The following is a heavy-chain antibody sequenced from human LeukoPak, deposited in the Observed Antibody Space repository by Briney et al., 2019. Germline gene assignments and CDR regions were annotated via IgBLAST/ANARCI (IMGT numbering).Heavy chain of an antibody. Sequence: GESLKISCKGSGYSFTSYWIGWVRQMPGKGLEWMGIIYPGDSDTRYSPSFQGQVTISADKSLSTAYLQWSSLEASDTAMYYCARLTQLNYADSWGQGTLVTVSS. CDR3: ARLTQLNYADS. CDR1: GYSFTSYW. V-gene: IGHV5-51*01. J-gene: IGHJ4*02. D-gene: IGHD1-1*01. CDR2: IYPGDSDT.